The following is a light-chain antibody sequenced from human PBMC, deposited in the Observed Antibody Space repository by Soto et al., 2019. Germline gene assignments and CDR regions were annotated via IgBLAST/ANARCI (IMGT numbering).Light chain of an antibody. Sequence: DIQMTQSPSTLSASVGDRATISCRASQSISTWLAWYQQKPGKAPKLLIYKASSIESGVPSRFSGSGSGTEFTLTISRLQPDDFATYYCQQYNSYSGTFGQGTKVEIK. CDR1: QSISTW. CDR2: KAS. J-gene: IGKJ1*01. CDR3: QQYNSYSGT. V-gene: IGKV1-5*03.